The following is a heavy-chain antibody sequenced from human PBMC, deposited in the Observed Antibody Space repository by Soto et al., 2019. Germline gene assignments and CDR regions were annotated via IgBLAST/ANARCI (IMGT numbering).Heavy chain of an antibody. V-gene: IGHV3-33*08. CDR2: IWYDGIKK. Sequence: LRLSCAVSGFTFTSYGMHWVRQAPGKGLEWVALIWYDGIKKFYADSVKGRFTISRDNSQNILYLQLNSLRAEDTAVYYCARPDLSGSYYRPFFDQWGQGTLVTVSS. CDR1: GFTFTSYG. J-gene: IGHJ4*02. CDR3: ARPDLSGSYYRPFFDQ. D-gene: IGHD3-10*01.